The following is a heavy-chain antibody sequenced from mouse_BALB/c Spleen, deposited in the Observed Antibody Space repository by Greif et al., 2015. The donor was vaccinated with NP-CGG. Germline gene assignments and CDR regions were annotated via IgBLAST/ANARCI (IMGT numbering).Heavy chain of an antibody. J-gene: IGHJ1*01. V-gene: IGHV14-3*02. D-gene: IGHD4-1*01. CDR1: GFNIKDTY. CDR2: IDPANGNT. Sequence: EVKLEESGAELVKPGASVKLSCTASGFNIKDTYKHWVKQRPEQGLEWVGRIDPANGNTKYDPKFQGKATITADTSSNTAYLQLSSLTSEDTAVYYCANWDWYFDVWGAGTTVTVSS. CDR3: ANWDWYFDV.